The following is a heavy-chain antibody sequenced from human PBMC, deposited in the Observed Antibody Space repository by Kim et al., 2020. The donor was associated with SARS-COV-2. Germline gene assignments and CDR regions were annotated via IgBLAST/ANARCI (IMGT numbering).Heavy chain of an antibody. J-gene: IGHJ5*02. V-gene: IGHV5-51*01. CDR3: ARHTDSSWYSWFDP. D-gene: IGHD6-13*01. Sequence: PSFQGQVTLSADKSISTAYLQWSSLKASDTAMYYCARHTDSSWYSWFDPWGQGTLVTVSS.